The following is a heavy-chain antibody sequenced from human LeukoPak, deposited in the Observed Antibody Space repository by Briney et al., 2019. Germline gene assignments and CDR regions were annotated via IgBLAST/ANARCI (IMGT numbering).Heavy chain of an antibody. D-gene: IGHD6-6*01. Sequence: SETLSLTCTVSGYSISSGYCWGWIRQPPGKGLEWIGSIYHSGSTYYNPSLKSRVTISVDTSKNQFSLKLSSVTAADTAVYYCARVGIAARRLVDYWGQGTLVTVSS. J-gene: IGHJ4*02. CDR3: ARVGIAARRLVDY. V-gene: IGHV4-38-2*02. CDR1: GYSISSGYC. CDR2: IYHSGST.